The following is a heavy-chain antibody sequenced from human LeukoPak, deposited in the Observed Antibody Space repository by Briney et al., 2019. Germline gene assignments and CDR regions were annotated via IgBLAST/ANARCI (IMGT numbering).Heavy chain of an antibody. D-gene: IGHD3-3*01. CDR3: ARDLYDFWSGYNYGMDV. CDR1: GGSFSGYY. J-gene: IGHJ6*02. Sequence: SETLSLTCAVYGGSFSGYYWSWIRQPPGKGLEWIGEINHSGSTNYNPSLKSRVTISVDTSKNQFSLKLSSVTAADTAVYYCARDLYDFWSGYNYGMDVWGQGTTVTVSS. CDR2: INHSGST. V-gene: IGHV4-34*01.